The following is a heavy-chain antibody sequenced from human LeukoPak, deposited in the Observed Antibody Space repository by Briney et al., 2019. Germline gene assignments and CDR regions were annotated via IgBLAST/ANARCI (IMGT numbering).Heavy chain of an antibody. Sequence: GGSLRLSCAASGFTFSSYVMNWVRQAPGKGLEWVSGISGSGGSTYYADSVKGRFTISRDNSKNTLYLQMNSLRAEDTAVYYCAKACNSNYYDSSGYYYPHWYFDLWGRGTLVTVSS. CDR1: GFTFSSYV. V-gene: IGHV3-23*01. CDR2: ISGSGGST. CDR3: AKACNSNYYDSSGYYYPHWYFDL. J-gene: IGHJ2*01. D-gene: IGHD3-22*01.